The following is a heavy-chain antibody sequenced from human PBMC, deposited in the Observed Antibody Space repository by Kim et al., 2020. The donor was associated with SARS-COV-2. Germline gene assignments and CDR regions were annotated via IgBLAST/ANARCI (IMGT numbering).Heavy chain of an antibody. J-gene: IGHJ6*02. V-gene: IGHV3-30*02. D-gene: IGHD5-12*01. CDR3: AKADIYSGYDYGMGV. Sequence: ESVKGRFTISRDNSKNTLYLQMNSLRGEDTAVYYCAKADIYSGYDYGMGVWGQGTTVTVSS.